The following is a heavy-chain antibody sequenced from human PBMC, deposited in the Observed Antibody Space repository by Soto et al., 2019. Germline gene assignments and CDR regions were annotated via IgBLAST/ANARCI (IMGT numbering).Heavy chain of an antibody. V-gene: IGHV3-30*03. D-gene: IGHD6-13*01. Sequence: QVQLVESGGGVVQPGRSLRLSCAASGFTFSSYGLHWVRQAPGKGLEWVAVISYDGSNKYYADSVKGRFTISRDNSKNTLYLQMNSLRAEDTAVYYCATDFRQQLLRSLNYCDYWGQGTLVTVAS. CDR2: ISYDGSNK. CDR1: GFTFSSYG. CDR3: ATDFRQQLLRSLNYCDY. J-gene: IGHJ4*02.